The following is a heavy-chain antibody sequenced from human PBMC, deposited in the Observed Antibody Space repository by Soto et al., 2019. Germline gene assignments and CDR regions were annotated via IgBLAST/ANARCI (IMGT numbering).Heavy chain of an antibody. V-gene: IGHV3-30-3*01. CDR3: ARAPTPPEYYDFWSGWFEP. CDR2: ISYDGSNK. D-gene: IGHD3-3*01. CDR1: GFTFSSYA. J-gene: IGHJ5*02. Sequence: QVQLVESGGGVVQPGRSLRLSCAASGFTFSSYAMHWVRQAPGKGLEWVAVISYDGSNKYYADSVKGRFTISRDNSKNTLYLQMNSLRAADTAVYYCARAPTPPEYYDFWSGWFEPWGQGTLGTVSS.